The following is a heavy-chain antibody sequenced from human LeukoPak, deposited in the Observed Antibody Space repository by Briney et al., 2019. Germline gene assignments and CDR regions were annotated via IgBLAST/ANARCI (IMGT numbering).Heavy chain of an antibody. V-gene: IGHV4-59*08. D-gene: IGHD3-10*01. CDR1: GGSISGSY. J-gene: IGHJ4*02. CDR3: ARHQNSGSYPLDH. CDR2: IHSNGNT. Sequence: SETLSLTCTVSGGSISGSYWSWFRQPPGERLEWIAYIHSNGNTNYNPSPKSRLTISVDTSKNQFSLRLTSVTAADTAVYYCARHQNSGSYPLDHWGQGTLVTVSS.